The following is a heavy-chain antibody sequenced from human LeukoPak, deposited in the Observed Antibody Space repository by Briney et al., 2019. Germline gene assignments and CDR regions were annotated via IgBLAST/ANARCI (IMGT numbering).Heavy chain of an antibody. D-gene: IGHD1-26*01. CDR2: IWYDGSNK. J-gene: IGHJ4*02. CDR3: ARDMGATTLDY. V-gene: IGHV3-33*08. CDR1: GFTFSSYW. Sequence: GGSLRLSCAASGFTFSSYWMSWVRQAPGKGLEWVAVIWYDGSNKYYADSVKGRFTISRDNSKNTLYLQMNSLRAEDTAVYYCARDMGATTLDYWGQGTLVTVSS.